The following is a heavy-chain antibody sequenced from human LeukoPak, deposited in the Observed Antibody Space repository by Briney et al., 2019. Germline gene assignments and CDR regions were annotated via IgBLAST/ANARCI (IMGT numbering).Heavy chain of an antibody. J-gene: IGHJ4*02. Sequence: GSLRLSCATSGFPFSDFSMTWVRQAPGKGLEWISTTNSGGTTTYYAESVKGRFTISRDNFKNALYLQMSSLRVEDTAIYYCAKQSYARSLGEGGPGTLVTVSS. V-gene: IGHV3-23*01. CDR3: AKQSYARSLGE. CDR1: GFPFSDFS. CDR2: TNSGGTTT. D-gene: IGHD3-10*02.